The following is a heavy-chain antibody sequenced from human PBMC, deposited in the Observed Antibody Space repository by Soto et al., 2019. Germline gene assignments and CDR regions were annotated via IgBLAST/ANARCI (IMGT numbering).Heavy chain of an antibody. Sequence: EVQLVESGGGLVQPGGSLRLSCAASGFTVSSNYMSWVRQAPGKGLEWVSVIYSGGSTYYADSVKGRFTISRDNSKNTLYLQMNSLRAEDTAVYYCTSAHGSGYNWFDPCGHGTLVTVSS. V-gene: IGHV3-66*01. J-gene: IGHJ5*02. CDR1: GFTVSSNY. CDR3: TSAHGSGYNWFDP. D-gene: IGHD3-10*01. CDR2: IYSGGST.